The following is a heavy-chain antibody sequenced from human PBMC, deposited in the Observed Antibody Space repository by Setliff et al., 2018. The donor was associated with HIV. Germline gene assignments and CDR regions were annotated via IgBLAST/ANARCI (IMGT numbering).Heavy chain of an antibody. J-gene: IGHJ4*02. D-gene: IGHD6-19*01. CDR3: TRGLYGGEVSAWFFDS. Sequence: SETLSLTCTVSGGSISSNPSFWGWIRQSPGKGLEWIGTIHHGGTTFYNPSLKSRVTMSEDTSKNQFSLTLTSVTAADTAVYFCTRGLYGGEVSAWFFDSWSRGTPVTVSS. CDR1: GGSISSNPSF. V-gene: IGHV4-39*07. CDR2: IHHGGTT.